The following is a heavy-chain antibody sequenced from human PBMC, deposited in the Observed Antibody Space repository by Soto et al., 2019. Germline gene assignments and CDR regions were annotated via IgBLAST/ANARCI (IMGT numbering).Heavy chain of an antibody. V-gene: IGHV1-18*01. CDR3: ARLAPCGARDTCYSRPLDF. Sequence: QVQLLQSGAEVKKPGASVKVSCRASGYTFATFGISWVRQAPGQGLEWLGWITPDNGDTNYAQKLQGRLSMTADTSTSTAYPEVRSLRSDDTAVYHCARLAPCGARDTCYSRPLDFWGQGTLVTVSS. CDR2: ITPDNGDT. D-gene: IGHD2-21*02. J-gene: IGHJ4*02. CDR1: GYTFATFG.